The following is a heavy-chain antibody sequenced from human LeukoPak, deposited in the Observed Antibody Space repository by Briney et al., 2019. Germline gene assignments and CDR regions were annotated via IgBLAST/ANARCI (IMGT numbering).Heavy chain of an antibody. D-gene: IGHD3-3*01. CDR3: ARQIFGVVIVFDY. V-gene: IGHV1-2*02. CDR2: INPNSGGT. CDR1: GYTFTGYY. J-gene: IGHJ4*02. Sequence: GASVKVSCXASGYTFTGYYMHWVRQAPGQGLEWMGWINPNSGGTNYAQKFQGRVTMTRDTSISTAYMELSRLRSDDTAVYYCARQIFGVVIVFDYWGQGTLVTVSS.